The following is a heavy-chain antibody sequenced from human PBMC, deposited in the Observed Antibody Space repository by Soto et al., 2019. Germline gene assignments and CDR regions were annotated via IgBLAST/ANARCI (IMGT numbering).Heavy chain of an antibody. D-gene: IGHD4-17*01. Sequence: QITLKESGPTLVKPTQTLTLTCTFSGFSLSTSGVGVGWIRQPPGKALEWLALIYWDDDKRYSPSLKSRLHIPKNTSKNQVVLTMTNMDPVDTATYCCAHTYGGGGMDVWGQGTTVTVSS. J-gene: IGHJ6*02. CDR3: AHTYGGGGMDV. V-gene: IGHV2-5*02. CDR1: GFSLSTSGVG. CDR2: IYWDDDK.